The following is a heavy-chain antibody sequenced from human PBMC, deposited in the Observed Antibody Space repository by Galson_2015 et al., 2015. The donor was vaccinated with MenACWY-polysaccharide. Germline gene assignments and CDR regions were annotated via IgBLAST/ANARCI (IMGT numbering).Heavy chain of an antibody. CDR1: GFTLSSYW. D-gene: IGHD2-15*01. J-gene: IGHJ5*02. CDR2: TNGDGGAT. V-gene: IGHV3-74*01. Sequence: SLRLSCAASGFTLSSYWMHWVRHAPGKGLVWVSRTNGDGGATDYADSVKGRFTISRDNAKNTLYLQMHSLRAEDTAVYYCARAGAKYCRGGNCFFNWFDPWGQGTLVTVSS. CDR3: ARAGAKYCRGGNCFFNWFDP.